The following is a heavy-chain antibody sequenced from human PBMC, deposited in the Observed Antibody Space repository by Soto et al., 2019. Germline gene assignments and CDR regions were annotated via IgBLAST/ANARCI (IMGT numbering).Heavy chain of an antibody. D-gene: IGHD5-18*01. CDR1: GGSISSYY. CDR3: AGDPAMGYYYYYGMDV. CDR2: IYYSGST. V-gene: IGHV4-59*01. Sequence: SETLSLTCTVSGGSISSYYWSWIRQPPGKGLEWIGYIYYSGSTNYNPSLKSRVTISVDTSKNQFSLKLSSVTAADTAVYYCAGDPAMGYYYYYGMDVWGQGTTVTVSS. J-gene: IGHJ6*02.